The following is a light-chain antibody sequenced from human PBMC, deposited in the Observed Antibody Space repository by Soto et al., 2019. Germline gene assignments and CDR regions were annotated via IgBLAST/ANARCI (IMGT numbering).Light chain of an antibody. CDR1: QSVSSN. Sequence: IVLTQSPGTLSLSPGERATLSCRASQSVSSNLAWYQQKPGQTPRLLIYGASSRATDIPDRFSGSGSGTDFTLTITSLQPEDFAVYYCKQYGSSPITFGQGTRLEIK. CDR3: KQYGSSPIT. J-gene: IGKJ5*01. V-gene: IGKV3-20*01. CDR2: GAS.